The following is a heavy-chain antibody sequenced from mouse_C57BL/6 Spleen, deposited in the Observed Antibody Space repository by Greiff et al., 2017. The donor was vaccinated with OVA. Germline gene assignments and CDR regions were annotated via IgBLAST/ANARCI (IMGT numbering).Heavy chain of an antibody. CDR2: IDPETGGT. V-gene: IGHV1-15*01. Sequence: LVESGAELVRPGASVTLSCKASGYTFTDYEMHWVKQTPVHGLEWIGAIDPETGGTAYNQKFKGKAILTADKSSSTAYMELRSLTSEDSAVYYCTVGLFDYWGQGTTLTVSS. D-gene: IGHD1-1*02. J-gene: IGHJ2*01. CDR1: GYTFTDYE. CDR3: TVGLFDY.